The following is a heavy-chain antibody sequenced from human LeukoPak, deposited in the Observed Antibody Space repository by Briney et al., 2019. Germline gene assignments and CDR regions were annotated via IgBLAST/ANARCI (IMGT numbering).Heavy chain of an antibody. CDR3: ARMVRGCFDY. J-gene: IGHJ4*02. D-gene: IGHD3-10*01. V-gene: IGHV4-59*01. Sequence: PSETLSLTCTVSGGSISSYYWSWIRQPPGKGLEWIGYIYYGGSTNYNPSLKSRVTISVDTSKNQFSLKLSSVTAADTAVYYCARMVRGCFDYWGQGTLVTVSS. CDR2: IYYGGST. CDR1: GGSISSYY.